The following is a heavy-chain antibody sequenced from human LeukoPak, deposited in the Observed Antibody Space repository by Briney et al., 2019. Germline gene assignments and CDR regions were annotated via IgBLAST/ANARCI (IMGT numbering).Heavy chain of an antibody. D-gene: IGHD5-18*01. Sequence: ASVKVSCKASGYTFTSYGISWVRQAPGQGLEWMGWISAYNGNTNHAQKLQGRVTMTTDTSTSTAYMELRSLRSDDTAVYYCARDRYTNLDTNWFDPWGQGTLVTVSS. CDR1: GYTFTSYG. J-gene: IGHJ5*02. CDR2: ISAYNGNT. CDR3: ARDRYTNLDTNWFDP. V-gene: IGHV1-18*01.